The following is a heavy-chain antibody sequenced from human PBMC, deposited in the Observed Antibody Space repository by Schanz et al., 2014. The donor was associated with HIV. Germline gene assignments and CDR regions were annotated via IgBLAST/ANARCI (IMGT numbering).Heavy chain of an antibody. D-gene: IGHD6-13*01. CDR3: AKDKSRHTYSSSSIFDP. Sequence: EVQLLESGGGLEQPGGSLRLSCAASGFNFNNYAMTWVRQAPGKGLVWVSRINSDGSSTNYADSVKGRFTISRDNSKNTLYLQMNSLRPEDTAVYYCAKDKSRHTYSSSSIFDPWGQGTLVTVSS. CDR2: INSDGSST. J-gene: IGHJ5*02. CDR1: GFNFNNYA. V-gene: IGHV3-23*01.